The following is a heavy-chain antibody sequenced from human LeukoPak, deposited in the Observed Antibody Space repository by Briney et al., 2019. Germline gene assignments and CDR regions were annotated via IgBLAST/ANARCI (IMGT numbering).Heavy chain of an antibody. CDR1: GFTFSSYG. Sequence: PGRSLRLSCAASGFTFSSYGMHWVRQAPGKGLEWVAVISYDGSNKYYVDSVKGRFTISRDNSKNTLYLQMNSLRAEDTAVYYCAKGWYYYGSGSYEWLNWGQGTLVTVSS. CDR2: ISYDGSNK. CDR3: AKGWYYYGSGSYEWLN. V-gene: IGHV3-30*18. J-gene: IGHJ4*02. D-gene: IGHD3-10*01.